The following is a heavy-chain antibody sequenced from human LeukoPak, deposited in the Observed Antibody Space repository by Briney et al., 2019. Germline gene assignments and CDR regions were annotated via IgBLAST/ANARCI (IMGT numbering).Heavy chain of an antibody. CDR3: ARHNGGDHATAGY. V-gene: IGHV4-38-2*01. D-gene: IGHD2-21*02. CDR1: GYSISSGYY. J-gene: IGHJ4*02. Sequence: SETLSLTCAVSGYSISSGYYWGWIRQPPGKGLEWIGSIYHSGSTYYNPSLKSRVTISVDTSKNQFSLKLSSVTAADTAVYYCARHNGGDHATAGYRGQGTLVTVSS. CDR2: IYHSGST.